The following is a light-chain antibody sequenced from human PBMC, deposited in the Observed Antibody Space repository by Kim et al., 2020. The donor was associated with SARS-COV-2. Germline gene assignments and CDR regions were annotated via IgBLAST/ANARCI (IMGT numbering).Light chain of an antibody. CDR2: DAS. CDR3: QQRDNWIT. Sequence: PGGRATLSCRASQSVCSSLAWYQHKPGQAPRLVISDASDRATGIPARFSVSGSGTDFSLTISYIEPEDFAVYYCQQRDNWITFGPGTKVDIK. CDR1: QSVCSS. V-gene: IGKV3-11*01. J-gene: IGKJ3*01.